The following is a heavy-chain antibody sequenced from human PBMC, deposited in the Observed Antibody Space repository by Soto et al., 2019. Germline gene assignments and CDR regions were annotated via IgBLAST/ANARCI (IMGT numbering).Heavy chain of an antibody. D-gene: IGHD3-10*01. CDR1: GFTFSSDG. CDR3: ARRVLEAIDV. CDR2: ISSNSSTT. Sequence: GGSLRLSCAASGFTFSSDGMNWVRQAPGKGLDWVSYISSNSSTTYYADSVKGRFTISRDNSKNTLFLQMNSLRADDTAVYYCARRVLEAIDVWGQGTLVTVSS. J-gene: IGHJ4*02. V-gene: IGHV3-48*01.